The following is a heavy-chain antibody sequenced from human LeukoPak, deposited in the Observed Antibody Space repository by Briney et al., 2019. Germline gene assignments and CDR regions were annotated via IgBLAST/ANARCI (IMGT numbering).Heavy chain of an antibody. D-gene: IGHD3-22*01. J-gene: IGHJ1*01. CDR2: INAGNGNT. CDR3: ARDYDSSGYHEFFQY. CDR1: GYTFISYA. V-gene: IGHV1-3*01. Sequence: ASEKVSCKASGYTFISYAMHWVRQAPGQRLEWMGWINAGNGNTKYSQKFQGRVTITRDTSTTTAYMELSSLRSEDTAVYYCARDYDSSGYHEFFQYWGQGTLVTVSS.